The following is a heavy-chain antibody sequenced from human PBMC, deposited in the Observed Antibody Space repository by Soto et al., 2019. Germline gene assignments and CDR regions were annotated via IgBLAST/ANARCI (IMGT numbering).Heavy chain of an antibody. CDR1: GGSISSSSNH. D-gene: IGHD3-10*01. Sequence: SETLSLTCTVSGGSISSSSNHWGWIRQPPGKGLEWIGNIYYSENTYYNPSLKSRVTISVDTSKNQFSLKLTSVTAADTAVYYCARGCITMVRGVGSYYYYYYMDVWGKGTTVTVSS. CDR3: ARGCITMVRGVGSYYYYYYMDV. J-gene: IGHJ6*03. V-gene: IGHV4-39*07. CDR2: IYYSENT.